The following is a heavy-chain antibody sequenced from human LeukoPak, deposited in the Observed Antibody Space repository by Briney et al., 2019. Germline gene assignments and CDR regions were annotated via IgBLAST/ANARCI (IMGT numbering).Heavy chain of an antibody. CDR2: FSGSGDFT. CDR1: GFTFTNYA. J-gene: IGHJ3*02. V-gene: IGHV3-23*01. D-gene: IGHD3-10*01. CDR3: AKGLLWFGELYADHDAFDI. Sequence: GGSLRLSCTASGFTFTNYAMSWVRQAPGKGLEWVSTFSGSGDFTYYADSVEGRFTIFRDNSKNTVYLQMNSLRAEDTAVYYCAKGLLWFGELYADHDAFDIWGQGTMVTVSS.